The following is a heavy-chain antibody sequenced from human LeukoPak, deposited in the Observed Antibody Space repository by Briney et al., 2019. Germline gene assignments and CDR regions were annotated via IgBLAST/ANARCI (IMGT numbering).Heavy chain of an antibody. V-gene: IGHV3-33*01. J-gene: IGHJ4*02. CDR3: ARDTATYYFDY. CDR2: IWYDGSDK. D-gene: IGHD5-18*01. Sequence: GRSLRLSCAASGFTFSIYGMHWVRQAPGKGLEWVAIIWYDGSDKYYGDSVKGRFTISRDNSKNTLYLQMNSLRAEDTAVYYCARDTATYYFDYWGQGTLVTVSS. CDR1: GFTFSIYG.